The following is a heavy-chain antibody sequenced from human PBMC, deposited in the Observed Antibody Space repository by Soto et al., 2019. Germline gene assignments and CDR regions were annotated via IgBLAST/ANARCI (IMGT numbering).Heavy chain of an antibody. V-gene: IGHV1-18*04. CDR1: GYTLSGYS. J-gene: IGHJ6*02. CDR3: ARDVFCGGAPACPDMDV. Sequence: QVVLEQSGGEVKKPGASVKVSCKASGYTLSGYSITWVRQAPGQGLEWMGRISGYNGNTNYARTLRGRLTLTTDTSTSTDYMELRSLTSDDTAVYYCARDVFCGGAPACPDMDVWGQGTTVTVSS. D-gene: IGHD2-21*01. CDR2: ISGYNGNT.